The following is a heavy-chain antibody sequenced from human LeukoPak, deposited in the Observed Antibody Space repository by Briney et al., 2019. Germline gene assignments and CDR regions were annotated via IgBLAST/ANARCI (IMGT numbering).Heavy chain of an antibody. CDR1: GGSISTYY. Sequence: PSETLSLTCTVSGGSISTYYWTWIRQPAGKGLEWIGRIYTSGSTKNSPSLKSRVTMSVDTSKNQFSLHLSSVTAADTAMYYCARGFCSGDSCYSYDYWGQGTLVTVSS. V-gene: IGHV4-4*07. CDR2: IYTSGST. J-gene: IGHJ4*02. CDR3: ARGFCSGDSCYSYDY. D-gene: IGHD2-15*01.